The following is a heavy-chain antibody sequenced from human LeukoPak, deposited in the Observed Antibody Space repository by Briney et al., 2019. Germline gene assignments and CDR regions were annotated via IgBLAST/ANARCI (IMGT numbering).Heavy chain of an antibody. Sequence: GSLRLSCAASGFTFSSYAMSWIRQPPGKGLEWIGSIYYSGTTHYNPSLKSRATIAVDTSKNQFSLKLISVTAADTAVYYCARILPQRYCSSTSCRPIPGDWGQGTLVTVSS. J-gene: IGHJ4*02. CDR1: GFTFSSYA. D-gene: IGHD2-2*01. V-gene: IGHV4-38-2*01. CDR2: IYYSGTT. CDR3: ARILPQRYCSSTSCRPIPGD.